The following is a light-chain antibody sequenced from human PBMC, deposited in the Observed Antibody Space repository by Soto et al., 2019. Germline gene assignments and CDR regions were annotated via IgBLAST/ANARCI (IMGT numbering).Light chain of an antibody. J-gene: IGKJ2*01. CDR1: QVIGSRY. CDR2: GAS. Sequence: EIVMTQSPGTLSLSQGERATISCRASQVIGSRYLAWYHQKSGQAPRLLIYGASSRATGIPDRFSGSGSGTEFKLTISRLEPEDFGVYYCQQFGSSIPHTFGQGTKLEIK. CDR3: QQFGSSIPHT. V-gene: IGKV3-20*01.